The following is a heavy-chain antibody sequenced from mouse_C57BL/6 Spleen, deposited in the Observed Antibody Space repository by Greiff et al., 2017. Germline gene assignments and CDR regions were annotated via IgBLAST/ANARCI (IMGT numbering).Heavy chain of an antibody. Sequence: EVKLVESGGGLVKPGGSLKLSCAASGFTFSSYAMSWVRQTPEKRLEWVATISDGGSYTYYPDNVKGRFTISRDNAKNNLYLQMSHLKSEDTAMYYCAREGGQLRDGGFAYWGQGTLVTVSA. CDR2: ISDGGSYT. CDR1: GFTFSSYA. J-gene: IGHJ3*01. V-gene: IGHV5-4*03. D-gene: IGHD3-2*02. CDR3: AREGGQLRDGGFAY.